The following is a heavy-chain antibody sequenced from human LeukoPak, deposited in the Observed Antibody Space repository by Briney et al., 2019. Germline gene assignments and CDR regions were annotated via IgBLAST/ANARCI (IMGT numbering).Heavy chain of an antibody. CDR1: GFTFTSYA. J-gene: IGHJ4*02. CDR2: ISGSGDTT. CDR3: AKESPHFDY. Sequence: PGGSLRLSCAASGFTFTSYAMSWVRQAPGKGLAWVSTISGSGDTTYYADSVKGRFTISRDNSKNTLYLQMNSLRAEDTAIYYCAKESPHFDYWGQGTLVTVPS. V-gene: IGHV3-23*01.